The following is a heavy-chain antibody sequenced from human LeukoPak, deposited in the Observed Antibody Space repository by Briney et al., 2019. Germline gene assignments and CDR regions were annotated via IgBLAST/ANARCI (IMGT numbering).Heavy chain of an antibody. Sequence: GGSLRLSCAASGFTFSSYGMHWVRQAPGKGLEWVAVISYDGSNNYYADSVKGRFTISRDNSKNTLYLQMNSLRAEDTAVYYCAKSGLNRLDYWGQGTLVTVSS. V-gene: IGHV3-30*18. CDR2: ISYDGSNN. D-gene: IGHD2-15*01. CDR3: AKSGLNRLDY. CDR1: GFTFSSYG. J-gene: IGHJ4*02.